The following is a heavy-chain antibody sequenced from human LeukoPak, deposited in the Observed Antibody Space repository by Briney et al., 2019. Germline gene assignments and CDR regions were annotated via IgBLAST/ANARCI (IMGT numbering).Heavy chain of an antibody. V-gene: IGHV1-24*01. Sequence: ASVTVSCKVSGYTFTELSMHWVRQAPGKGLEWMGGFDPEDGETIYAQKFQGRVTMTEDTSTDTAYMELSSLRSEDTAVYYCATYSSGPLDAFDIWGQGTMVTVSS. CDR2: FDPEDGET. CDR1: GYTFTELS. J-gene: IGHJ3*02. D-gene: IGHD6-19*01. CDR3: ATYSSGPLDAFDI.